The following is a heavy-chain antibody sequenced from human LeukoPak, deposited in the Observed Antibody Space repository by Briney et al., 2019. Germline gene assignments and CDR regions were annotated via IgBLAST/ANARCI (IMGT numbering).Heavy chain of an antibody. Sequence: GASVKVSCKASGGTFSSYAISWVRQAPGQGLEWMGGIIPIFGTANYAQKFQGRVTITADESTSAAYMELRSLRSEDTAVYYCASCRSGYSLINYYYGMDVWGQGTTVTVSS. CDR2: IIPIFGTA. J-gene: IGHJ6*02. CDR3: ASCRSGYSLINYYYGMDV. D-gene: IGHD3-3*01. CDR1: GGTFSSYA. V-gene: IGHV1-69*13.